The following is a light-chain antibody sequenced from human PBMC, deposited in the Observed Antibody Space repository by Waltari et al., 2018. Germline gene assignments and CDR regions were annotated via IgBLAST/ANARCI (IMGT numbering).Light chain of an antibody. CDR3: AAWDDSLHGHWV. CDR2: RDD. Sequence: QSVLTQPPSTSGTPGQRVIISCSGSSSNIGSNVEHWYQQPPGKAPKLVIYRDDQRPSGVPDRFSASKSGTSASLAISGLQGEDEADYYYAAWDDSLHGHWVFGGGTKVTVL. J-gene: IGLJ3*02. V-gene: IGLV1-44*01. CDR1: SSNIGSNV.